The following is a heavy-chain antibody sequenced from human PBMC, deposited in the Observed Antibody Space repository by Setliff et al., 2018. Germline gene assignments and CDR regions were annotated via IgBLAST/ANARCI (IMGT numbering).Heavy chain of an antibody. CDR1: GFTFRSYS. V-gene: IGHV3-21*01. J-gene: IGHJ4*02. D-gene: IGHD2-21*02. CDR2: ISSSSSYI. Sequence: GGSLRLSCAASGFTFRSYSMTWVRQAPGKGLEWVSSISSSSSYIYYADSVKGRFTISRDNAKNSLYLQMNSLRAEDTAVYYCARGAVGVTPTPDYWGQGTLVTVSS. CDR3: ARGAVGVTPTPDY.